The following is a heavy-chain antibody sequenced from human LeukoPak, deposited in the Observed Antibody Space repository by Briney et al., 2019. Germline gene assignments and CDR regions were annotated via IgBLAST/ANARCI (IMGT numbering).Heavy chain of an antibody. Sequence: PSETLSLTCTVSGGSISSYYWSWIRQPPGKGLEWIGYIYYSGSTNYNPSPKSRVTISVDTSKNQFSLKLSSVTAADTAVYYCARRSPPYYYDSSGYYDYWGQGTLVTVSS. V-gene: IGHV4-59*01. CDR1: GGSISSYY. CDR2: IYYSGST. J-gene: IGHJ4*02. D-gene: IGHD3-22*01. CDR3: ARRSPPYYYDSSGYYDY.